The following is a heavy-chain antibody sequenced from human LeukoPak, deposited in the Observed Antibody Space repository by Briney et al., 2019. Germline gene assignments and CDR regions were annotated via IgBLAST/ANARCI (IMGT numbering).Heavy chain of an antibody. CDR2: ISGSGGST. J-gene: IGHJ5*02. Sequence: GGSLRLSCAAFGFTFSSYAMSWVRQAPGKGLEWVSAISGSGGSTYYADSVKGRFTISRDNSKNTLYLQMNSLRAEDTAVYYCAKDTVRSVAGTDWFDPWGQGTLVTVSS. CDR1: GFTFSSYA. V-gene: IGHV3-23*01. D-gene: IGHD6-19*01. CDR3: AKDTVRSVAGTDWFDP.